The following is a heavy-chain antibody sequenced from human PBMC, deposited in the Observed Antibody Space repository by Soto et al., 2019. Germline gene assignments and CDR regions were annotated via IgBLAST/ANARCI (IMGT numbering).Heavy chain of an antibody. J-gene: IGHJ4*02. D-gene: IGHD3-10*01. CDR1: GFTFDAYT. V-gene: IGHV3-21*04. Sequence: GGSLRLSCAASGFTFDAYTMTWVRQAPGKGLEWVSSISAGNTYIDYADAVKGRFIISRDNAKNSVYLQINRLRSEDTALYYCASAMTMGWSPQGYWGQGTPVTVSS. CDR2: ISAGNTYI. CDR3: ASAMTMGWSPQGY.